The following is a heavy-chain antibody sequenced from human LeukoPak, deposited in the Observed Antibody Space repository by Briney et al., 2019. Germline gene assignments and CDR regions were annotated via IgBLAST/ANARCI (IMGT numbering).Heavy chain of an antibody. CDR3: ARSSTSCDY. Sequence: GSLRLSCAASGLTFSSYEMNWVRQAPGKGLEWVSYISSSGSTIYYADSVKGRFTISRDNAKNSLYLQMNSLRAEDTAVYYCARSSTSCDYWGQGTLVTVSS. D-gene: IGHD2-2*01. J-gene: IGHJ4*02. V-gene: IGHV3-48*03. CDR1: GLTFSSYE. CDR2: ISSSGSTI.